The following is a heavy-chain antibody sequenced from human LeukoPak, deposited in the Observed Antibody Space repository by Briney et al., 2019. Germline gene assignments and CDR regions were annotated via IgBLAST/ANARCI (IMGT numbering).Heavy chain of an antibody. Sequence: GGSLRLSCAASGFTFSTFAMVWVRQPPGKGLEWVSSIFPSGGEIHYADSVRSRFTISRDNSKSTLSLQMNSLRAEDTAIYYCATYRQVLLPFESWGQGTLVTVSS. CDR3: ATYRQVLLPFES. CDR2: IFPSGGEI. D-gene: IGHD2-8*02. J-gene: IGHJ4*02. V-gene: IGHV3-23*01. CDR1: GFTFSTFA.